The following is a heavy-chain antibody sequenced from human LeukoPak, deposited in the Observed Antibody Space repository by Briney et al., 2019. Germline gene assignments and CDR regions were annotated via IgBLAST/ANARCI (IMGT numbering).Heavy chain of an antibody. CDR1: GGSFSGYY. CDR2: INHSGST. V-gene: IGHV4-34*01. D-gene: IGHD3-16*01. J-gene: IGHJ4*02. CDR3: ARAGLGGVTRPVDY. Sequence: PSETLSLTCAVYGGSFSGYYWNWIRQPPGKGLEWIGEINHSGSTNYNPSLKSRVTISVDTSKNQFSLKLSSVTAADTAVYYCARAGLGGVTRPVDYWGQGTLVTVSS.